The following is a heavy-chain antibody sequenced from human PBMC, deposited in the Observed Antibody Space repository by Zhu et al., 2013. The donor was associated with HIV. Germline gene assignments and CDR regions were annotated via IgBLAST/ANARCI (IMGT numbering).Heavy chain of an antibody. J-gene: IGHJ5*02. CDR2: IIPIFGTR. V-gene: IGHV1-69*01. Sequence: QVQLVQSGAEVKKPGSSVKVSCKASGGTFSSYAISWVRQAPGQGLEWMGGIIPIFGTRNYPQKFQGRVTITADESTNTAYMELSSLRSEDTAVYFCTRAVVRTEAPRGWFDPWGQGTLVTVSA. D-gene: IGHD2-15*01. CDR3: TRAVVRTEAPRGWFDP. CDR1: GGTFSSYA.